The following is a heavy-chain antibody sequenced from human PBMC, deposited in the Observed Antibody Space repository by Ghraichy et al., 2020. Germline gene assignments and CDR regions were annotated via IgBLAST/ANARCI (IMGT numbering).Heavy chain of an antibody. V-gene: IGHV3-30*02. CDR2: VHVRDSDK. D-gene: IGHD3-10*01. CDR3: ARDGSWTGAY. J-gene: IGHJ4*02. Sequence: GGSLRLSCAASGFRLSDSGMHWFRQAPGKGLEWVAFVHVRDSDKRYADSVRGRFIISRDNSESALYLQMNTLRVDDTAVYYCARDGSWTGAYWGQGNLVTVS. CDR1: GFRLSDSG.